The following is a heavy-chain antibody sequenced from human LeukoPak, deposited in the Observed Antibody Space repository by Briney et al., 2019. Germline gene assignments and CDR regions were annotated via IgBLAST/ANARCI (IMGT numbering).Heavy chain of an antibody. V-gene: IGHV4-39*07. CDR3: TRGATVDFDY. CDR1: GGSISSSSYY. J-gene: IGHJ4*02. CDR2: INYFGST. D-gene: IGHD4-17*01. Sequence: SETLSLTCSVSGGSISSSSYYWGWIRQPPGKGLEWIASINYFGSTYYNPSLKSRVTMSVDTSNNQFSLKLSSVTAADTAVYYCTRGATVDFDYWGQGTLVTVSS.